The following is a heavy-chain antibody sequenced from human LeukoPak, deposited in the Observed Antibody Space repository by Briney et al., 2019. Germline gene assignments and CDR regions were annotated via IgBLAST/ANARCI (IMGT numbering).Heavy chain of an antibody. J-gene: IGHJ4*02. Sequence: ASVKVSCKASGYTFTSYYMHWVRQAPGQGLEWMGIINPSGGSTSYAQKFQGRVTMTRDMSTSTAYMEPSSLRSEDTAVYYCAAFGSGYDYWGQGTLVTVSS. CDR1: GYTFTSYY. CDR2: INPSGGST. V-gene: IGHV1-46*01. D-gene: IGHD3-22*01. CDR3: AAFGSGYDY.